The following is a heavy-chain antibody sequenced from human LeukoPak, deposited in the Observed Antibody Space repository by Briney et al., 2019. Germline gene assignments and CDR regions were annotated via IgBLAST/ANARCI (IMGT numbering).Heavy chain of an antibody. CDR1: GYTFTSYG. Sequence: ASVKVSCKASGYTFTSYGISWVRQAPGQGLEWMGWISAYNGNTNYAQKLQGRVTMTTDTSTSTAYMELRSLRSDDTAVYYCARDGEWELLGMGLRTNAFDIWGQGTMVTVSS. J-gene: IGHJ3*02. CDR2: ISAYNGNT. D-gene: IGHD1-26*01. V-gene: IGHV1-18*01. CDR3: ARDGEWELLGMGLRTNAFDI.